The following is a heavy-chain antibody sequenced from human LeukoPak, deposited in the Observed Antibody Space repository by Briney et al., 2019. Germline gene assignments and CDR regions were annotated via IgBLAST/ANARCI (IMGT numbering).Heavy chain of an antibody. V-gene: IGHV3-30*04. CDR2: ISYDGSNK. D-gene: IGHD2-15*01. J-gene: IGHJ4*02. Sequence: GGSLRLSCAASGFTFSSYAMHWVRQAPGKGLEWVALISYDGSNKYYADSVKGRFTISRDNSKNTLYLQMNSLRTEDTAVYYCARESFGGSPLVHWGQGTLVTVSS. CDR3: ARESFGGSPLVH. CDR1: GFTFSSYA.